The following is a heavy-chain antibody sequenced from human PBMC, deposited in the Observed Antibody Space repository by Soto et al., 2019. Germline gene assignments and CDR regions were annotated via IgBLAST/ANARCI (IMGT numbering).Heavy chain of an antibody. D-gene: IGHD4-17*01. CDR2: IYYSGST. CDR1: GVSISSYY. V-gene: IGHV4-59*01. J-gene: IGHJ4*02. Sequence: SETLSLTCTVYGVSISSYYCSCIRQPPGKGLEWIGYIYYSGSTIYNPSLKSRVTISVDTSKNQFSLKLSSVTAADTAVYDCARGGSFYGDYVDYWGQGTLVTVS. CDR3: ARGGSFYGDYVDY.